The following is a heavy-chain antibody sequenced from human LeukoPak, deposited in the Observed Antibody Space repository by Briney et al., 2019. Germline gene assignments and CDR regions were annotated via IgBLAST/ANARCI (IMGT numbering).Heavy chain of an antibody. CDR1: GVSISAYY. J-gene: IGHJ4*02. Sequence: NASETLSLTCSVSGVSISAYYWSWIRQPAGKGLEWIGRIYPGESIYASENTSYNPSLKSRVSMSGDTSKNQVSLKLRSVTAADTAVYYCARDPTTVTTIFDSWGQGTLVTVSS. D-gene: IGHD4-17*01. V-gene: IGHV4-4*07. CDR3: ARDPTTVTTIFDS. CDR2: IYPGESIYASENT.